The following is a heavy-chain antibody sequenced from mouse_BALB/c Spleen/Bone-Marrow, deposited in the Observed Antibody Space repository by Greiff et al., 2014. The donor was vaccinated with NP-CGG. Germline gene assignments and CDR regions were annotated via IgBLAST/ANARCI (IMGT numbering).Heavy chain of an antibody. CDR3: ARKGAMITHFYAMDY. CDR1: GFTFSSFG. D-gene: IGHD2-4*01. CDR2: ISNGSSTI. J-gene: IGHJ4*01. Sequence: VQLKESGGGLVQPGGSRKLSCAASGFTFSSFGMHWVRQAPEKGLEWVAYISNGSSTIYYADTVKGRFTISRDNPKNTLFLQMNSLRAEDTAMYFCARKGAMITHFYAMDYWGQGTSGTVFS. V-gene: IGHV5-17*02.